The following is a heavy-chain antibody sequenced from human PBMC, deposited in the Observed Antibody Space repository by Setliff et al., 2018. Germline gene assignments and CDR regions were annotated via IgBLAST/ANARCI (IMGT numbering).Heavy chain of an antibody. Sequence: SETLSLTCTVSGGSISSGGYYWSWIRQHPGKGLEWTGYIDYSGTTYYNPSLKTLVTISVDTSKNQFSLKLSSVTAADTAAYYCARCSGSYDAFDIWGQGTMVTVSS. D-gene: IGHD1-26*01. CDR3: ARCSGSYDAFDI. V-gene: IGHV4-31*01. CDR2: IDYSGTT. J-gene: IGHJ3*02. CDR1: GGSISSGGYY.